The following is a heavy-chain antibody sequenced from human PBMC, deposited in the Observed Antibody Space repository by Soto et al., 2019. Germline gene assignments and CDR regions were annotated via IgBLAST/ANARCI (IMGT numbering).Heavy chain of an antibody. CDR3: ARLKRVTAAAGTDPKSYYYGMDV. CDR1: GYPFTNYG. V-gene: IGHV1-18*01. J-gene: IGHJ6*02. CDR2: ISAYNGNT. D-gene: IGHD6-13*01. Sequence: AASVKVSCKTSGYPFTNYGFSWVRQAPGQGLEWMGWISAYNGNTNYAQKLQGRVTMTTDTSTNTAYMELSRLRSDDTAVYYCARLKRVTAAAGTDPKSYYYGMDVWGQGTTVTVSS.